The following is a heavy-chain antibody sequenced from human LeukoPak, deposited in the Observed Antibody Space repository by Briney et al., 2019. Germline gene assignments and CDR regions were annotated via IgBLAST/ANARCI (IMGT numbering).Heavy chain of an antibody. D-gene: IGHD2-2*01. CDR2: ISGSGGST. J-gene: IGHJ4*02. V-gene: IGHV3-23*01. CDR3: AKDRGYCSSTSCPHDY. CDR1: GLTFSSYA. Sequence: PGGSLRLSCAASGLTFSSYAMSWVRQAPGKGLEWVSAISGSGGSTYYADSVKGRFTISRDNSKNTLYLQMNSLRAEDTAVYYCAKDRGYCSSTSCPHDYWGQGTLVTVSS.